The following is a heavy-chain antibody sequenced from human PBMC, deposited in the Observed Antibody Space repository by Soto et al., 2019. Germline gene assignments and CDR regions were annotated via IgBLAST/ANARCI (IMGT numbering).Heavy chain of an antibody. J-gene: IGHJ6*02. D-gene: IGHD3-22*01. Sequence: SETLSLTCTVSGGSISSGGYYWSWIRQHPGKGLEWIGYIYYSGSTYYNPSLKSRVTISVDTSKNQFSLKLSSVTAADTAVYYRARDVYYYDSSGYGEYYYYGMDVWGQGTTVTVSS. CDR3: ARDVYYYDSSGYGEYYYYGMDV. CDR2: IYYSGST. CDR1: GGSISSGGYY. V-gene: IGHV4-31*03.